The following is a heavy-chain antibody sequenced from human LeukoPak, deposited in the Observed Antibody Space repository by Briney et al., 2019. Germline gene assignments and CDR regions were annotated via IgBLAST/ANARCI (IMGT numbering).Heavy chain of an antibody. CDR3: ARGLRYYDYVPY. J-gene: IGHJ4*02. CDR1: GYTFTSYD. V-gene: IGHV1-8*01. CDR2: MNPNSGNT. D-gene: IGHD3-16*01. Sequence: ASVKVSCKAAGYTFTSYDINWERQATGQGLEWMGWMNPNSGNTGYAQKFQGRVTMTRNTSISTAYMELSSLRSEDTAVYYCARGLRYYDYVPYWGQGTLVTVSS.